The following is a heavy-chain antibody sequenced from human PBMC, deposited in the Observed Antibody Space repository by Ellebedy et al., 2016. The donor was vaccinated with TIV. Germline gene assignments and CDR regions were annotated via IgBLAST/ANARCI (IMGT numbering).Heavy chain of an antibody. Sequence: GESLKISCAASGFPFSDYYMTWVRQAPGKGLEWVSTIRGAGGSTSYAESVRGRFTISTDTSKKVLFLQMSSLSVEDTAVYYCAKEGRRKAVMVIETWGQGTPVAVSS. CDR3: AKEGRRKAVMVIET. V-gene: IGHV3-23*01. D-gene: IGHD3-22*01. CDR2: IRGAGGST. J-gene: IGHJ4*02. CDR1: GFPFSDYY.